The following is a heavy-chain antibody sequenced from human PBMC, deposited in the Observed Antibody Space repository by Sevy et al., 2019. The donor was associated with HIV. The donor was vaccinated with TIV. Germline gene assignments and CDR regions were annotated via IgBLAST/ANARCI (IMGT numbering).Heavy chain of an antibody. CDR3: ARVVFWCGAPAY. V-gene: IGHV4-59*01. CDR2: IYYTGRT. J-gene: IGHJ4*02. D-gene: IGHD2-21*01. Sequence: SETLSLTCTVSGGSISTYYWSWIRQSPGKGLEWIGYIYYTGRTWYTPSLKSRATISVDTPKNQFSLELRSVTAADTAAYFCARVVFWCGAPAYWGPGNLVTDSS. CDR1: GGSISTYY.